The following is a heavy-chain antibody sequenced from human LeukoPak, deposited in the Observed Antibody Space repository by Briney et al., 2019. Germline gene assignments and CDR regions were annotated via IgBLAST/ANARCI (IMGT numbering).Heavy chain of an antibody. V-gene: IGHV3-30*03. CDR2: ILYDGSNK. D-gene: IGHD3-22*01. CDR1: GFTFSSYG. J-gene: IGHJ5*02. CDR3: AREAIVVERWFDP. Sequence: GRSLRLSCAASGFTFSSYGMHWVRQAPGKGLEWVAVILYDGSNKYYADSVKGRFTISRDNSKNTVYLQMNSPRAEDTALYYCAREAIVVERWFDPWGQGTLVTVSS.